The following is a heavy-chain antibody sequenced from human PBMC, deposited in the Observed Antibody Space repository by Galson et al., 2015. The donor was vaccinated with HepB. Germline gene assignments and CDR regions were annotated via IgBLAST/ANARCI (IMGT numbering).Heavy chain of an antibody. V-gene: IGHV1-69*10. CDR3: ARDYNYYFDSSGYDAFDI. Sequence: SVKVSCKASGGTLSSYPISWVRQAPGQGLEWMGGVIPILGIANYAQKFQGRVTITADKSTSTAYMELSSLRSEDTAVYYCARDYNYYFDSSGYDAFDIWGQGTMVAVSS. J-gene: IGHJ3*02. CDR2: VIPILGIA. CDR1: GGTLSSYP. D-gene: IGHD3-22*01.